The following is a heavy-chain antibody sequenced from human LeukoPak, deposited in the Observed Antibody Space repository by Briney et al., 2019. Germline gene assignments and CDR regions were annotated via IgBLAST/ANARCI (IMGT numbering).Heavy chain of an antibody. CDR3: ARVPCTTTSCLPDF. D-gene: IGHD2-2*01. Sequence: ASVKVSRKASGYTFTNYYMHWVRQAPGQGLEWMGVINPSGGSTNYAQTFQGRVTMTRDMSTSTVYMELSSLRSEDTAVYYCARVPCTTTSCLPDFWGQGTLVTVSS. CDR2: INPSGGST. V-gene: IGHV1-46*01. CDR1: GYTFTNYY. J-gene: IGHJ4*02.